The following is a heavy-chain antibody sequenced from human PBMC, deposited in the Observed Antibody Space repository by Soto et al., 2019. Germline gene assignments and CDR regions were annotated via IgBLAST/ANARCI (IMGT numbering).Heavy chain of an antibody. CDR1: GFTFSIYS. CDR2: ISSSSSYI. CDR3: VIPACIAAAGEWVGWFDP. D-gene: IGHD6-13*01. Sequence: EVHLVESGGGLVKPGGSLRLSCAASGFTFSIYSMNWVRQAPGKGLEWVSSISSSSSYIYYADSVKGRFTISRDNAKNSRYLQLNSLRAEDTAVYDCVIPACIAAAGEWVGWFDPWGQGTLVTLSS. J-gene: IGHJ5*02. V-gene: IGHV3-21*01.